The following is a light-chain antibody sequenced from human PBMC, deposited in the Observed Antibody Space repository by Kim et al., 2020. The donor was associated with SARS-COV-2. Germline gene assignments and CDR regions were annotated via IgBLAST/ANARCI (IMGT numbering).Light chain of an antibody. CDR2: AAS. J-gene: IGKJ2*01. CDR3: QQYDNWPYT. V-gene: IGKV3-15*01. CDR1: HSVSSN. Sequence: EIVMTQSPATLSVSPGERATLSCRASHSVSSNLAWYQQKPGQAPRLLIYAASTRATGLPARFSGSGSGTEFTLTISNLQAEDFAVYHCQQYDNWPYTFGQGTKLEI.